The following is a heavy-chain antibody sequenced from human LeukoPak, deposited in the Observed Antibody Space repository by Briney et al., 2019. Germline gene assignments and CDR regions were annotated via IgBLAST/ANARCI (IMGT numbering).Heavy chain of an antibody. Sequence: SVKVSCKASGGTFSSYAISWVRQAPGQGLEWMGGIIPIFGTANYAQKFQGRVTITADESTSTAYMKLSSLRSEDTAVYYCAIDIVLMVYAPYYYGMDVWGQGTTVTVSS. CDR1: GGTFSSYA. D-gene: IGHD2-8*01. V-gene: IGHV1-69*13. J-gene: IGHJ6*02. CDR3: AIDIVLMVYAPYYYGMDV. CDR2: IIPIFGTA.